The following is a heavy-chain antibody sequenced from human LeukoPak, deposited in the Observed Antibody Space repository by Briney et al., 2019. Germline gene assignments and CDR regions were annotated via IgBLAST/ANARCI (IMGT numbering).Heavy chain of an antibody. CDR1: GASISGSGYY. CDR2: IYYTGST. V-gene: IGHV4-39*01. CDR3: ARRRYDASGYYPSRGRYFDY. J-gene: IGHJ4*02. Sequence: SETLSLTCAVSGASISGSGYYLGWIRQPPGKGLEWIGNIYYTGSTYYNASLQSRVTISIDMSKNQFSLKLSSVTAADTAVYYCARRRYDASGYYPSRGRYFDYWGQGTLVTVSS. D-gene: IGHD3-22*01.